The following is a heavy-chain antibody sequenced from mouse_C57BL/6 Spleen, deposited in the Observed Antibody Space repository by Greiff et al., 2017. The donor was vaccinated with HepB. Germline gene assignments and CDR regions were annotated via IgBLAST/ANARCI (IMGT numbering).Heavy chain of an antibody. V-gene: IGHV1-82*01. CDR1: GYAFSSSW. Sequence: VMLVESGPELVKPGASVKISCKASGYAFSSSWMNWVKQRPGKGLEWIGRIYPGDGDTNYNGKFKGKATLTADKSSSTAYMQLSSLTSEDSAVYFCARGTGYYYAMDYWGQGTSVTVSS. CDR3: ARGTGYYYAMDY. D-gene: IGHD4-1*01. J-gene: IGHJ4*01. CDR2: IYPGDGDT.